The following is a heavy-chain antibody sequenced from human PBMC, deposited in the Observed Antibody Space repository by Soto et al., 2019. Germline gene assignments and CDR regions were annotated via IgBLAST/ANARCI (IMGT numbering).Heavy chain of an antibody. Sequence: QVQLQQWGAGLLKPSETLSLTCAVYGGSFSGYYWSWIRQPPGKGLEWIGEINHSGSTNYNPSLKRRVTISVDTSKNQFSLKLSSVTAADTAVYYCARGGRDIVVVVAATPNFDYWGQGTLVTVSS. D-gene: IGHD2-15*01. J-gene: IGHJ4*02. CDR2: INHSGST. CDR3: ARGGRDIVVVVAATPNFDY. CDR1: GGSFSGYY. V-gene: IGHV4-34*01.